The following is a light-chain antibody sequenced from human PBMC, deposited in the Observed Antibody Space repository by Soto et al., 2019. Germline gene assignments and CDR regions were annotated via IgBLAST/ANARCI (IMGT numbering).Light chain of an antibody. V-gene: IGKV3D-15*01. J-gene: IGKJ2*04. Sequence: EIVMTQSPATLSVSPGERATLSCRASRSVSSNLAWYQQKPGQAPCLLIYGASTRATGIPARFSGSGSGTEFTLTISSLQSEDFATYYCQQTFTTPCSFGQGTKLETK. CDR2: GAS. CDR1: RSVSSN. CDR3: QQTFTTPCS.